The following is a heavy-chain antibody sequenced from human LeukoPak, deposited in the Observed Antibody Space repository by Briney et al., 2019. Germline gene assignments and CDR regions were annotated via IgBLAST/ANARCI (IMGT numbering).Heavy chain of an antibody. D-gene: IGHD3-10*01. J-gene: IGHJ4*02. CDR2: IIPIFGTA. CDR3: VSHVRGVTLHY. V-gene: IGHV1-69*01. Sequence: GASVKVSCKASGGAFNTYALIWVRQAPGQGLEWMGGIIPIFGTANYAQKFQGRVTITADESTSTAYMELSNLRSEDTAVYYCVSHVRGVTLHYWGQGTLVTVSS. CDR1: GGAFNTYA.